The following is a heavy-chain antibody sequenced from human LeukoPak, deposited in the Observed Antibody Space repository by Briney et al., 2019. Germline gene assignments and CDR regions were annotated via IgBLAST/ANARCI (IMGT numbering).Heavy chain of an antibody. J-gene: IGHJ3*02. CDR3: AGGMATIRNAFDI. V-gene: IGHV4-59*08. CDR1: GGSFSRYY. D-gene: IGHD5-24*01. Sequence: SEALSLTCTVSGGSFSRYYWSWIRQPPGKGLEWIGYTYYSGSTNYHPSLKSRVTISVDKSKNQFSIKLSSVTAADTAVYYCAGGMATIRNAFDIWGQGTMVTVSS. CDR2: TYYSGST.